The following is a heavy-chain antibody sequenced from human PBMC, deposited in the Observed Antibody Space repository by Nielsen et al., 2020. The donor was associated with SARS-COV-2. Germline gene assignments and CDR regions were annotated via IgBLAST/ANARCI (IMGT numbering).Heavy chain of an antibody. CDR1: GFTFSSYG. D-gene: IGHD5-24*01. CDR2: ISYDGSNK. J-gene: IGHJ4*02. V-gene: IGHV3-30*03. Sequence: GESLKISCAASGFTFSSYGMHWVRQAPGKGLEWVAVISYDGSNKYYADSVKGRFTISRDNSKNTLYLQMNSLRAEDTAVYYCARDFPDNRRYWGQGTLVTVSS. CDR3: ARDFPDNRRY.